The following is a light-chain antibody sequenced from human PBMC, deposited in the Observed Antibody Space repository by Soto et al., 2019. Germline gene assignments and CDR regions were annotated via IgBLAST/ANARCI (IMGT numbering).Light chain of an antibody. CDR2: DTS. J-gene: IGKJ1*01. CDR1: QSVSSY. V-gene: IGKV3-11*01. Sequence: ETVLTQSPATLSLSPGERATLSCRASQSVSSYLAWYQQKPGQAPRLLIYDTSSRATGIPARFSGSGSGTDFTLTISSLEHEDFAVYFCQQRDKWAAWTFGQGTKVEIK. CDR3: QQRDKWAAWT.